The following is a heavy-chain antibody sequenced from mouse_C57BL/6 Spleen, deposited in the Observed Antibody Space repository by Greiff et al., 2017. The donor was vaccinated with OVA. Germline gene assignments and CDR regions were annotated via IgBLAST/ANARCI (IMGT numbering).Heavy chain of an antibody. CDR1: GFTFSSYA. CDR2: ISDGGSYT. J-gene: IGHJ1*03. D-gene: IGHD1-1*01. CDR3: ARDGGSRNWYFDV. V-gene: IGHV5-4*01. Sequence: EVMLLESGGGLVKPGASLKLSCAASGFTFSSYAMSWVRQTPEKRLEWVATISDGGSYTYYPDNVKGRVTMTRDNATNNLYLQMSHLKSEDTAVYYCARDGGSRNWYFDVWGTGTTVTVSS.